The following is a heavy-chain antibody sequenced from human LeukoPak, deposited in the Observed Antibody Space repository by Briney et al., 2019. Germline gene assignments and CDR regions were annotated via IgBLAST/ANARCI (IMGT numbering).Heavy chain of an antibody. CDR3: AELGITMIGGV. CDR2: SSGSTI. Sequence: GGSLRLSCAASGFTFSSYEMNWVRQAPGKGLEWVSSSSGSTIYYADSVKGRFTISRDNAKNSLYLQMNSLRAEDTAVYYCAELGITMIGGVWGKGTTVTISS. V-gene: IGHV3-48*03. CDR1: GFTFSSYE. D-gene: IGHD3-10*02. J-gene: IGHJ6*04.